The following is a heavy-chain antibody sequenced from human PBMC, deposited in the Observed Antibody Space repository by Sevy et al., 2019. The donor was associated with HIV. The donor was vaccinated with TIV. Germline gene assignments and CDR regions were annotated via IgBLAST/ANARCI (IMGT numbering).Heavy chain of an antibody. D-gene: IGHD3-22*01. J-gene: IGHJ3*01. CDR1: GFTFSRYW. V-gene: IGHV3-7*04. CDR3: ARGDYYDRSGFYIDAFDV. CDR2: VKEDGSEK. Sequence: GGSLRLSCAASGFTFSRYWMSWVRQAPGKGLEWVGNVKEDGSEKYYGDSVKGRFTISRDNAKNSLFLQMKSLRAEDTAVYYCARGDYYDRSGFYIDAFDVWGQGQWSPSPQ.